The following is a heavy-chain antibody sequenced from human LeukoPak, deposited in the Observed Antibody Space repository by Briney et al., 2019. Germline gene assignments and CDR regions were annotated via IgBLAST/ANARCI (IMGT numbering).Heavy chain of an antibody. V-gene: IGHV4-4*09. CDR3: ARQKCTSTSCLTKNAFDI. CDR2: IYTSGST. Sequence: SETLSLTCTVSGSISGYYWSWIRQPPGKGLEWIGYIYTSGSTNCKPSLESRVTISVDTSKNQFSLDLSSVTAADTAVYYCARQKCTSTSCLTKNAFDIWGQGTMVTVSS. J-gene: IGHJ3*02. CDR1: GSISGYY. D-gene: IGHD2-2*01.